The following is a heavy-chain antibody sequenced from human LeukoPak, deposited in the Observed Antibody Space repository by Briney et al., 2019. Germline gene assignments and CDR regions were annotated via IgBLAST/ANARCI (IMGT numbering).Heavy chain of an antibody. V-gene: IGHV1-18*01. CDR3: ASGYSAVGYCSGGSCYSAFDI. J-gene: IGHJ3*02. CDR2: ISAYNGNT. D-gene: IGHD2-15*01. CDR1: GYTFTSYG. Sequence: GASVKVSRKASGYTFTSYGISWVRQAPGQGLEWMGWISAYNGNTNYAQKLQGRVTMTTDTSTSTAYMELRSLRSDDTAVYYCASGYSAVGYCSGGSCYSAFDIWGQGTVVTVSS.